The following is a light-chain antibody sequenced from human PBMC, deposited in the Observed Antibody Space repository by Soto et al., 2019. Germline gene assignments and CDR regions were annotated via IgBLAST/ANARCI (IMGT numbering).Light chain of an antibody. V-gene: IGKV3-15*01. Sequence: EIVLTQSPATLSLSPGERATLSCRASQSISDTLAWYQQKPGQAPRLLIHGASTRAPGYPARFSGSGSATDFTLTISSLQSEDFAVYYCQQYDNWPWTLGQGTKVDIK. J-gene: IGKJ1*01. CDR3: QQYDNWPWT. CDR1: QSISDT. CDR2: GAS.